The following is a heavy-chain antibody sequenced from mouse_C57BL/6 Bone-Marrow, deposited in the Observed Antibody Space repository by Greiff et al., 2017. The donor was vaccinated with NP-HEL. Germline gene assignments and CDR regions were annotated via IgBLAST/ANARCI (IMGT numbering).Heavy chain of an antibody. CDR1: GFSLTSYG. D-gene: IGHD2-2*01. CDR3: ARKGGLRRGYFDV. Sequence: VQLQQSGPGLVQPSQSLSITCTVSGFSLTSYGVHWVRQSPGKGLEWLGVIWSGGSTDYNAAFISRLSISKDNSKSQVFFKMNSLQADDTAIYYCARKGGLRRGYFDVWGTGTTVTVSS. CDR2: IWSGGST. V-gene: IGHV2-2*01. J-gene: IGHJ1*03.